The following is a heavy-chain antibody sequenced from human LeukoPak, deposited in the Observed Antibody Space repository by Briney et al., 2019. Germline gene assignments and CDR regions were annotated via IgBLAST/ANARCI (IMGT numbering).Heavy chain of an antibody. J-gene: IGHJ6*03. CDR3: ARNSLPAPAIEDYYYHMDV. CDR2: INPKSGGT. V-gene: IGHV1-2*02. Sequence: ASVKLSCKASGYTFTGYFVHWVRQAPGQGLEWMGWINPKSGGTNYAQNFQGRVTMTRDTSISTAYMELRRLRYDATAVYYCARNSLPAPAIEDYYYHMDVWGKGTTVTVSS. CDR1: GYTFTGYF. D-gene: IGHD2-2*02.